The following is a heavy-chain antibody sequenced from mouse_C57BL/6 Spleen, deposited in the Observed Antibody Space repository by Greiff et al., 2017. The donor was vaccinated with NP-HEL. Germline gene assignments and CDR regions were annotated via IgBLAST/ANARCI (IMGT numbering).Heavy chain of an antibody. D-gene: IGHD1-1*01. V-gene: IGHV1-62-2*01. CDR3: ARHEDRDYGSSSVAWFAY. CDR2: FYPGSGSI. CDR1: GYTFTEYT. Sequence: VKLVESGAELVKPGESVKLSCKASGYTFTEYTIHWVKQRSGQGLEWIGWFYPGSGSIKYNEKFKDKATLTADKSSSTVYMELSRLTSEDSAVYFCARHEDRDYGSSSVAWFAYWGHGTLVTVSA. J-gene: IGHJ3*01.